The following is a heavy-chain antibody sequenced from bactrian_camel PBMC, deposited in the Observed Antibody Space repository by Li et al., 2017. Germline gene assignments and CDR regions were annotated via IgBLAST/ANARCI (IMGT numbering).Heavy chain of an antibody. Sequence: VQLVESGGGLVQPGGSLKLSCTTTGFTLSRYSMSWVRQAPGKGLEWISGISGDSTFYADAVKGRFTISLDSAKRIMYLRMTNLKPEDTAMYYCAAGIRMVACPLRVPGPFGFWGQGTQVTVS. J-gene: IGHJ6*01. CDR2: ISGDST. CDR1: GFTLSRYS. CDR3: AAGIRMVACPLRVPGPFGF. V-gene: IGHV3S40*01.